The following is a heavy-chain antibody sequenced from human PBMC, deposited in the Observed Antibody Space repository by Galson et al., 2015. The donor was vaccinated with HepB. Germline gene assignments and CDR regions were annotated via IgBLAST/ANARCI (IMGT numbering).Heavy chain of an antibody. V-gene: IGHV1-18*01. CDR2: ISAFNGNT. CDR3: ARDGGHYYGSGYRSDAFDI. CDR1: GYTFTDFG. D-gene: IGHD3-10*01. Sequence: SVKVSCKASGYTFTDFGINWVRQAPGQGLEWMGWISAFNGNTNFAQNLQGRVAMTTDASTNTAYMELRNLRSDDTAVYYCARDGGHYYGSGYRSDAFDIWGQGTMVTVSS. J-gene: IGHJ3*02.